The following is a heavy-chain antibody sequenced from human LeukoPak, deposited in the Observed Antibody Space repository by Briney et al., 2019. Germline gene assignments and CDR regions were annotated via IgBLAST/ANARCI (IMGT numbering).Heavy chain of an antibody. J-gene: IGHJ4*02. Sequence: GGSLRLSRAASGFTFSSYEMNWVRQAPGKGLEWVSYISSSGSTIYYADSVKGRFTISRDNAKNSLYLQMNSLRAEDTAVHYCARKNYYDSSSIDYWGQGTLVTVSS. CDR2: ISSSGSTI. D-gene: IGHD3-22*01. CDR1: GFTFSSYE. CDR3: ARKNYYDSSSIDY. V-gene: IGHV3-48*03.